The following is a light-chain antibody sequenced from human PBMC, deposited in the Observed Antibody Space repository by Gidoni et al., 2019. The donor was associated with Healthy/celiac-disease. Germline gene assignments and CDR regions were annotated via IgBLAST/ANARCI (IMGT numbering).Light chain of an antibody. CDR2: AAS. J-gene: IGKJ4*01. CDR1: QSISSY. Sequence: DIQMTPSPSSLSASVGDRVTITCRASQSISSYLNWYQQKPGKAPKLLIYAASSLQSGVPSRFSGSGSGTDFTLTISSLQPEDFATYYCQQSYSTPFTFXGXTKVEIK. V-gene: IGKV1-39*01. CDR3: QQSYSTPFT.